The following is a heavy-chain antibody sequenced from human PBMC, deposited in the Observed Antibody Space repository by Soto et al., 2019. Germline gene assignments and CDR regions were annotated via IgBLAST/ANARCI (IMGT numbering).Heavy chain of an antibody. CDR1: GFTFSSFG. Sequence: QVQLVESGGGVVQTGRSLRLSCAASGFTFSSFGMHWVRQAPGKGLEWVAVISNDGSTKYYADSVKGRFTISRDTSKTTLYLQMNSLRAEDTAVYYCAKGIFMVRGVDYGMDVWGQGTTVTVSS. J-gene: IGHJ6*02. CDR2: ISNDGSTK. V-gene: IGHV3-30*18. CDR3: AKGIFMVRGVDYGMDV. D-gene: IGHD3-10*01.